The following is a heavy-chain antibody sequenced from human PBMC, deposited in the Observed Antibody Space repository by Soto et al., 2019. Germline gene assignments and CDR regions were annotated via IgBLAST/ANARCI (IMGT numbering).Heavy chain of an antibody. CDR3: AGRHGYSSGWYLKY. D-gene: IGHD6-19*01. CDR2: IYHSGST. CDR1: SGSISSRNW. V-gene: IGHV4-4*02. Sequence: QVQLQESGPGLVKPSGTLSLTCAVSSGSISSRNWWSWVRQPPGKGLEWIGEIYHSGSTTYNPSLKSRVTISVDKSKNQFSLKLSSVTAADTAVYYCAGRHGYSSGWYLKYWGQGTLVTVSS. J-gene: IGHJ4*02.